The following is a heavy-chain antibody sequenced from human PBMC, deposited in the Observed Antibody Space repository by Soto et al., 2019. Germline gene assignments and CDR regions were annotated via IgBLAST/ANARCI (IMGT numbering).Heavy chain of an antibody. J-gene: IGHJ4*02. D-gene: IGHD1-26*01. CDR2: IIPIFGTA. Sequence: QVQLVQSGAEVKKPGSSVKVSCKASGGTFSTHAISWVRQAPGQGLEWMGGIIPIFGTANYAQKFQGRVPITADKSTSTAYMEVRSLRSEDTAVYYCARGWETAGTTTPFAYWGQGTLVTVSS. V-gene: IGHV1-69*06. CDR1: GGTFSTHA. CDR3: ARGWETAGTTTPFAY.